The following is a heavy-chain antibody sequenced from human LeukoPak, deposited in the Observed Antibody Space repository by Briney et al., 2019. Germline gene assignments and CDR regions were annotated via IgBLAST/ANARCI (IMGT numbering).Heavy chain of an antibody. J-gene: IGHJ3*02. D-gene: IGHD6-6*01. Sequence: SETLSLTFTVSGGSISSYYWSWIRQPAGKGLEWIGRIYTSGSTNYNPSLKSRVTMSVDTSKNQFSLKLSSVTAADTAVYYCARDRGSVYSSSPDAFDIWGQGTMVTVSS. CDR2: IYTSGST. V-gene: IGHV4-4*07. CDR1: GGSISSYY. CDR3: ARDRGSVYSSSPDAFDI.